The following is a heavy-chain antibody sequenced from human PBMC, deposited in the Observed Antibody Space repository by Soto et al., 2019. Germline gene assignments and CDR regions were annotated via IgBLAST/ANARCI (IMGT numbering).Heavy chain of an antibody. CDR2: IFYSGSA. CDR3: ARGSSIAGLYYGMDV. D-gene: IGHD6-6*01. J-gene: IGHJ6*02. Sequence: PSETLSLTCTVSGGSVSNGDYYWSWIRQPPGKGLEWIGYIFYSGSAHYNPSLKSRVTISLDTSKNQFSLKLSSVTAADTAVYYCARGSSIAGLYYGMDVWGQGTTVTVSS. V-gene: IGHV4-30-4*01. CDR1: GGSVSNGDYY.